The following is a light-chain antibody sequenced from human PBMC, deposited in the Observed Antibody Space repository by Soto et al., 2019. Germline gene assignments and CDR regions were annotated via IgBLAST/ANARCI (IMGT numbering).Light chain of an antibody. CDR3: NSLRVNHLYV. Sequence: QSVLTQPASVSGSPGQTITISCTGTSSDVGRYNTVSWYQHHPGKAPKLIIYEVTHRPAGISDRFSASKSGNTASLTISGLQAEDEADYYCNSLRVNHLYVFGSGTKVNV. J-gene: IGLJ1*01. V-gene: IGLV2-14*01. CDR2: EVT. CDR1: SSDVGRYNT.